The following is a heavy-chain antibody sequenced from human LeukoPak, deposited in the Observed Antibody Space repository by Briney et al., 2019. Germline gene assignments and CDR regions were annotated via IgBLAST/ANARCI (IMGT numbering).Heavy chain of an antibody. J-gene: IGHJ6*03. Sequence: GTSLRLSCAASGFNLISYGMHWVRQAPGKGLEWVAMISYDGINKPHADAVKGRFTISKDNSKNTLYLQKNSLTDEDTAVYFCARDFGGGSHFKGTHMDVWGKGTTLIVSS. CDR1: GFNLISYG. V-gene: IGHV3-30*03. CDR3: ARDFGGGSHFKGTHMDV. D-gene: IGHD3-10*01. CDR2: ISYDGINK.